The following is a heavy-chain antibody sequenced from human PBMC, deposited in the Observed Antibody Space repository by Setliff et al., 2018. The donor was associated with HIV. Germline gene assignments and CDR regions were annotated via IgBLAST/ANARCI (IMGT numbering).Heavy chain of an antibody. V-gene: IGHV4-34*01. CDR3: ARGLEAYSGYGIDY. Sequence: SETLSLTCAVYGGSFSGYYWSWIRQPPGKGLEWIGEINHSGSTNYNPSLKSRVTISVNTSKNQFSLKLSSVTAADTAVYYCARGLEAYSGYGIDYWGQGTLVTVSS. D-gene: IGHD5-12*01. J-gene: IGHJ4*02. CDR1: GGSFSGYY. CDR2: INHSGST.